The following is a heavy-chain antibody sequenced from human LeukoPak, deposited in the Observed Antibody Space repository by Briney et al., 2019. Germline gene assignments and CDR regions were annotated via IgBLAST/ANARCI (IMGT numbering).Heavy chain of an antibody. CDR3: AKEGLFSPEIVGAEYFDY. CDR1: GFTFSSYA. V-gene: IGHV3-23*01. J-gene: IGHJ4*02. D-gene: IGHD1-26*01. Sequence: GSLRLSCAASGFTFSSYAMSWVRQAPGKGLEWVSAISGSGGSTYYADSVKGRFTISRDNSKNTLYLQMNSLRAEDTAVYYCAKEGLFSPEIVGAEYFDYWGQGTLVTVSS. CDR2: ISGSGGST.